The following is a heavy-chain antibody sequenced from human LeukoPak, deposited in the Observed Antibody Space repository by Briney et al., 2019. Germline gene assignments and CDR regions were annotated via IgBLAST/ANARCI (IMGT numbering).Heavy chain of an antibody. CDR1: GGSFSGHY. CDR3: ARNFYYYDSSGYYGPRFDY. J-gene: IGHJ4*02. V-gene: IGHV4-34*01. Sequence: PSETLSLTCAVYGGSFSGHYWSWIRQPPGKGLEWIGEINHSGSTNYNPSLKSRVTMSVDTSKNQFSLKLSSVTAADTAVYYCARNFYYYDSSGYYGPRFDYWGQGTLVTVSS. CDR2: INHSGST. D-gene: IGHD3-22*01.